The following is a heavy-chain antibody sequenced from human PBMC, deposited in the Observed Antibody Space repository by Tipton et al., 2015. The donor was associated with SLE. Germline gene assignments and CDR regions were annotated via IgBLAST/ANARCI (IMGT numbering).Heavy chain of an antibody. CDR1: GGTFSRFG. D-gene: IGHD3-10*01. J-gene: IGHJ4*02. V-gene: IGHV1-69*01. Sequence: QVQLVQSGAEVKKPGSSVKVSCRASGGTFSRFGISWVRQVPGQGLEWMGGIVPIFGTTNYARKFQGRVTFTADESTRTAYMELISLKSEDTAVYYCARDASGSIYYFDYWGQGTLLTVSS. CDR2: IVPIFGTT. CDR3: ARDASGSIYYFDY.